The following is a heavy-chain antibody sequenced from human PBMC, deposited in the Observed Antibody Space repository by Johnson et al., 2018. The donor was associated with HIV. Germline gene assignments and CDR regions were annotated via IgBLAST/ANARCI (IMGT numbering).Heavy chain of an antibody. D-gene: IGHD5-18*01. Sequence: QVQLVESGGGLVKPGRSLRLSCAASGFTFSSYSMHWVRQAPGKGLEWVAVISYDGSNKYYADSVKGRFTISRDNSKNTLYLQMNSLRAEDTAVYYCARGRRIQLWLLADAFDIWGQGTMVTVTS. J-gene: IGHJ3*02. V-gene: IGHV3-30*04. CDR3: ARGRRIQLWLLADAFDI. CDR2: ISYDGSNK. CDR1: GFTFSSYS.